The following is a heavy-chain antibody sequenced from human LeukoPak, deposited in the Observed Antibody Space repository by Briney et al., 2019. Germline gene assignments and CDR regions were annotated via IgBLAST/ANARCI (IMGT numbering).Heavy chain of an antibody. CDR1: GGSISSGDYY. Sequence: SETXSXXCTVSGGSISSGDYYWSWIRQPPGKGLEWIGYIYYSGSTYYNPSLKSRVTISVDTSKNQFSLKLSSVTAADTAVYYCASNLYCSSTSCFDDYWGQGTLVTVSS. CDR2: IYYSGST. J-gene: IGHJ4*02. D-gene: IGHD2-2*01. CDR3: ASNLYCSSTSCFDDY. V-gene: IGHV4-30-4*08.